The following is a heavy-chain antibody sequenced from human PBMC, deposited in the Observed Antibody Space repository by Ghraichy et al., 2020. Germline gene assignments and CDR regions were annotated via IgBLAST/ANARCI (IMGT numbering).Heavy chain of an antibody. CDR2: IHYSGST. CDR1: GGSVSSGSYY. CDR3: ARDLGYSSGWYYFDY. Sequence: SETLSLTCTVSGGSVSSGSYYWSWIRQPPGKGLEWIGNIHYSGSTNYNPSLKTRVTISVDMSNNQFSLTLSSVTAADTAVYYCARDLGYSSGWYYFDYWGQGTLVTVSS. J-gene: IGHJ4*02. D-gene: IGHD6-19*01. V-gene: IGHV4-61*01.